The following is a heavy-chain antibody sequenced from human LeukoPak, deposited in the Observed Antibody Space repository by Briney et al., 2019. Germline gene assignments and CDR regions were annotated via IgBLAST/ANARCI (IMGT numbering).Heavy chain of an antibody. J-gene: IGHJ4*02. Sequence: ASVKVSCKASGYTFTGYYLHWVRQAPGQGPEWMGRINANSGGTNYAQKFQGRVTMTRETYIHTAYMELSRLRSDDTAVYYCARETKLEWLLIFDYWGQGTLVTVSS. V-gene: IGHV1-2*06. CDR1: GYTFTGYY. CDR3: ARETKLEWLLIFDY. D-gene: IGHD3-3*01. CDR2: INANSGGT.